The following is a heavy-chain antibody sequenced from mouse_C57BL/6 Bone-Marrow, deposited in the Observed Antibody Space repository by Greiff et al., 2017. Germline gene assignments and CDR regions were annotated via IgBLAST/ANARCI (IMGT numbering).Heavy chain of an antibody. J-gene: IGHJ2*01. CDR3: ARWIYYGNWVFDY. D-gene: IGHD2-1*01. V-gene: IGHV1-81*01. Sequence: QVQLKESGAELARPGASVKLSCKASGYTFTSYGISWVKQRTGQGLEWIGEIYPRSGNTYYNEKFKGKATLTADKSSSPAYMELRSLTSEDSAVYFCARWIYYGNWVFDYWGQGTTLTVSA. CDR1: GYTFTSYG. CDR2: IYPRSGNT.